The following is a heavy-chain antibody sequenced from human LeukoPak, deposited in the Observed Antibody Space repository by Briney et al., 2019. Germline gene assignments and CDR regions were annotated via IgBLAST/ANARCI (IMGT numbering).Heavy chain of an antibody. V-gene: IGHV1-18*01. J-gene: IGHJ3*02. Sequence: ASVKVSCKASGYTFTSYGISWVRQAPGQGLEWMGWISAYNGNTNYAQKLQGRVTMTTDTSTGTAYMELRSLRSDDTAVYYCATARVEGLPRPKYAFDIWGQGTMVTVSS. CDR2: ISAYNGNT. D-gene: IGHD5-24*01. CDR3: ATARVEGLPRPKYAFDI. CDR1: GYTFTSYG.